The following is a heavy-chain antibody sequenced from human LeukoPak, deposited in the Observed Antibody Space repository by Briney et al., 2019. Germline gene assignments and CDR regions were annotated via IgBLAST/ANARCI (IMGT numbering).Heavy chain of an antibody. Sequence: GGSLRLSCAASGFTFSSYAMSWVRQAPGKGLEWVSAFSGSGGGTYYADSVKGRFTISRDNAKNSLYLQMNSLRAEDTALYYCARELRDDSREFDYWGQGTLVTVSS. CDR1: GFTFSSYA. J-gene: IGHJ4*02. CDR3: ARELRDDSREFDY. V-gene: IGHV3-23*01. D-gene: IGHD3-22*01. CDR2: FSGSGGGT.